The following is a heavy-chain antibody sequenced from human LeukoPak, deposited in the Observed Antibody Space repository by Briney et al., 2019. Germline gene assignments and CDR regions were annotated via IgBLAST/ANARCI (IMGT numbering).Heavy chain of an antibody. J-gene: IGHJ4*02. CDR2: IYYSGSA. CDR1: GGSICSSSYY. V-gene: IGHV4-39*07. CDR3: ARYFSGKTLDY. D-gene: IGHD1-1*01. Sequence: SETLSLTCSVSGGSICSSSYYWGWIRQPPGKGLEWIGSIYYSGSANYNPSLKSRVTMSVDMSKNQFSLNLSSVSAADTAVYYCARYFSGKTLDYWGQGALVTVSS.